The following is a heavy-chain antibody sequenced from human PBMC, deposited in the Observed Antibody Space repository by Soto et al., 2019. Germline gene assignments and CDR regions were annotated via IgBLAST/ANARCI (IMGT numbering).Heavy chain of an antibody. Sequence: EVQLVESGGGLVQPGGSLRLSCAASGFTFSSYSMNWVRQAPGKGLEWVSYISSSSSTIYYADSVKGRFTISRDNAKNSLYLQMNSLRAEDTAVYYCARDLVFRGEYFDSWGQGTLVTVSS. V-gene: IGHV3-48*01. CDR1: GFTFSSYS. CDR3: ARDLVFRGEYFDS. J-gene: IGHJ4*02. CDR2: ISSSSSTI. D-gene: IGHD2-21*01.